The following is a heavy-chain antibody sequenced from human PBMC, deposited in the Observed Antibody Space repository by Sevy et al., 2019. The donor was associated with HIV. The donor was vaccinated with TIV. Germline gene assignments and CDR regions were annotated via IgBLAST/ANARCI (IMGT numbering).Heavy chain of an antibody. Sequence: ASVKVSCKVSEYTLSELSMHWVRQAPGKGLEWMGGFNPEDDETIYAQKFQGRVTMTEDTSTDTAYMELSSLRSEDTAVYYCATDLGIAEACNYFDPWGQGTLVTVSS. CDR1: EYTLSELS. V-gene: IGHV1-24*01. CDR3: ATDLGIAEACNYFDP. D-gene: IGHD1-26*01. CDR2: FNPEDDET. J-gene: IGHJ5*02.